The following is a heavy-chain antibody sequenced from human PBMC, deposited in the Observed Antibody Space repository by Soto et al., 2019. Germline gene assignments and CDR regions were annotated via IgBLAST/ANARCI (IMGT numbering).Heavy chain of an antibody. D-gene: IGHD2-2*02. CDR2: IYYSGST. CDR3: ARQVPAAIRLGWFDP. J-gene: IGHJ5*02. Sequence: LSLTCTVSGGSISRSTYYWGWIRQPPGKGLEWIGSIYYSGSTYYRPSLKSRVTISVDTSKNQFSLKLSSVTAADTAVYYCARQVPAAIRLGWFDPWGQGTLVTAPQ. V-gene: IGHV4-39*01. CDR1: GGSISRSTYY.